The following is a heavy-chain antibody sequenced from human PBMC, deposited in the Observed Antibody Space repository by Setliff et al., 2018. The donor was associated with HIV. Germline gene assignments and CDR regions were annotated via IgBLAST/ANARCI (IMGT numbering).Heavy chain of an antibody. CDR2: IKGKTDGGTT. V-gene: IGHV3-15*01. D-gene: IGHD6-13*01. J-gene: IGHJ4*02. CDR1: GFTFSNAW. Sequence: PGGSLRLSCAASGFTFSNAWMSWVRQAPGKGLEWVGRIKGKTDGGTTDCAAPVKGRFTISRDDSKNTLYLQMNSLKTEDTAVYYRARGGLTAAGTLLLVGYFDYWGQGTLVTVSS. CDR3: ARGGLTAAGTLLLVGYFDY.